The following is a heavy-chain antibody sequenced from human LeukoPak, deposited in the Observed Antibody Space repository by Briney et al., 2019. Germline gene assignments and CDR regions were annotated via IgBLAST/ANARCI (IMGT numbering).Heavy chain of an antibody. CDR3: AREVVVPAAHLAYSGTYYPHFDY. Sequence: ASVKVSCKASGYTFTGYYIHWVRQAPGQGLEWMGWINPNSGGTNYAQKFQGRVTMTRDTSISTAYMELSRLRSDDTAMYYCAREVVVPAAHLAYSGTYYPHFDYWGQGTLVTVSS. V-gene: IGHV1-2*02. CDR2: INPNSGGT. J-gene: IGHJ4*02. CDR1: GYTFTGYY. D-gene: IGHD2-2*01.